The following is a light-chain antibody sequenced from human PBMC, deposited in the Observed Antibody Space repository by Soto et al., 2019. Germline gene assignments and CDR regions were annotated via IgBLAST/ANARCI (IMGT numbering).Light chain of an antibody. CDR3: LLFYSGGLSV. CDR2: DTT. J-gene: IGLJ3*02. Sequence: QAVVTQEPSLTVSPGGTVILTCGSSTGAVTSGHYPYWFQQKPGQAPRTLIYDTTNKHSWTPARFSGFLLGGKAALTLSGAQPEDEAEYFCLLFYSGGLSVFGGGTKLTVL. V-gene: IGLV7-46*01. CDR1: TGAVTSGHY.